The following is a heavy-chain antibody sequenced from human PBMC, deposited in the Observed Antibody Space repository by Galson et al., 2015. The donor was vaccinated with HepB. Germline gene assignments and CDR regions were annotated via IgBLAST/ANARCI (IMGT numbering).Heavy chain of an antibody. V-gene: IGHV1-18*01. D-gene: IGHD3-22*01. J-gene: IGHJ4*02. CDR1: GYTFTSYG. CDR2: ISAYNGNT. CDR3: ALTYYYDSSGYPPYYFDY. Sequence: SVKVSCKASGYTFTSYGISWVRQAPGQGLEWMGWISAYNGNTNYAQKLQGRVTMTTDTSTSTAYMELRSLRSDDTAVYYCALTYYYDSSGYPPYYFDYWGQGTLVTVSS.